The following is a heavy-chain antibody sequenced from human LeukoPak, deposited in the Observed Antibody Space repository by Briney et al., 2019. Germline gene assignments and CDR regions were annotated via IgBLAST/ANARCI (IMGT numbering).Heavy chain of an antibody. V-gene: IGHV3-23*01. CDR1: GISLSNYA. CDR3: AKGGVAPSAADTHKGNYYDYMDV. Sequence: SGGSLRLSCVVSGISLSNYAMTWVRQAPGKGLEWVSAISGSGGSTYYADSVKGRFTISRDNSKNTLYLQMKSLRAEDMAGNYFAKGGVAPSAADTHKGNYYDYMDVWGKGTTVTVSS. CDR2: ISGSGGST. D-gene: IGHD2-15*01. J-gene: IGHJ6*03.